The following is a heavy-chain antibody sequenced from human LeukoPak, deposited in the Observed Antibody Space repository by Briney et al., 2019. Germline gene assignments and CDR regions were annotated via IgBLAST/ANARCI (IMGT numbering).Heavy chain of an antibody. V-gene: IGHV1-2*02. J-gene: IGHJ6*02. CDR1: GYTFTGYY. CDR2: INPNSGGT. Sequence: ASVKVSCKASGYTFTGYYMHWVRQAPGQGLEWMGWINPNSGGTNYAQKFQGRVTMTRDTSISTAYMELSRLRSDDTAVYYCARLGIQLWPYYYGMDVWGQGTTVTVSS. D-gene: IGHD5-18*01. CDR3: ARLGIQLWPYYYGMDV.